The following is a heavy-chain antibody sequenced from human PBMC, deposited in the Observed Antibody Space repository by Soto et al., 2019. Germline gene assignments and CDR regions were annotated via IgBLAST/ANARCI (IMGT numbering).Heavy chain of an antibody. Sequence: GGSLRLSCAASGFTFSSYSMNWVRQAPGKGLEWVSSISSSSSYIYYADSVKGRFTISRDNAKNSLYLQMNSLRAEDTAVYYCARDRGGYENGLSWGQGTLVTVSS. CDR3: ARDRGGYENGLS. D-gene: IGHD5-12*01. CDR1: GFTFSSYS. CDR2: ISSSSSYI. V-gene: IGHV3-21*01. J-gene: IGHJ4*02.